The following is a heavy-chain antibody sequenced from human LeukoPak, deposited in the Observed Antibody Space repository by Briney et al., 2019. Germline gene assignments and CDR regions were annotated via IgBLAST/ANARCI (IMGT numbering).Heavy chain of an antibody. V-gene: IGHV1-46*01. Sequence: GASVKVSCKASGYTFTSYYLHWVRQAPGQGLEWMGTINLSGDRTSYAQKFQGRVTMTRDTSTSTVYMELSSLRSEDTAVYYCARLSRTDTVTRHFDYWGQGTLVTVSS. J-gene: IGHJ4*02. CDR3: ARLSRTDTVTRHFDY. CDR2: INLSGDRT. CDR1: GYTFTSYY. D-gene: IGHD4-17*01.